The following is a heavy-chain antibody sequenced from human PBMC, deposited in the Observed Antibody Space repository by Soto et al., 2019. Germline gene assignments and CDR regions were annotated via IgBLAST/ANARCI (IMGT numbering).Heavy chain of an antibody. D-gene: IGHD3-10*01. Sequence: PSETLSLTCTVSGGSISSGGYYWSWIRQHPGKGLEWIGYIYYSGSTYYNPSLKSRVTISVDTSKNQFSLKLSSVTAADTAVYYCARDGSGSYYLDYCGQGTLVTVSS. CDR2: IYYSGST. V-gene: IGHV4-31*03. CDR3: ARDGSGSYYLDY. CDR1: GGSISSGGYY. J-gene: IGHJ4*02.